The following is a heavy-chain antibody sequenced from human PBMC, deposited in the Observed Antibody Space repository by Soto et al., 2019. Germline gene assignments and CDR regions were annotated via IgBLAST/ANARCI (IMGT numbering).Heavy chain of an antibody. CDR2: ISSSSSNI. Sequence: GGSLRLSCAASGFTFSSYSMNWVRQAPGKGLEWVSSISSSSSNIYYADSVKGRFTISRDNAKNTLYLQMNSLRAEDTAVYYCAKLYPTGPNYRLFDYWGQGTLVTVSS. CDR1: GFTFSSYS. D-gene: IGHD4-4*01. V-gene: IGHV3-21*04. J-gene: IGHJ4*02. CDR3: AKLYPTGPNYRLFDY.